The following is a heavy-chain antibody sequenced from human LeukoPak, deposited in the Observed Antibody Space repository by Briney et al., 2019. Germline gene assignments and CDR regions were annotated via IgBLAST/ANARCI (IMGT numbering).Heavy chain of an antibody. V-gene: IGHV4-59*11. CDR3: AVGSSSWYGPNFDY. D-gene: IGHD6-13*01. CDR1: GGSISSHY. CDR2: IYYSGST. Sequence: SETLSLTGTVSGGSISSHYWSWIRQPPGKALEWIGYIYYSGSTNYNPSLKSRVTISVDTSKNQFSLKLSSVTAADTAVYYCAVGSSSWYGPNFDYWGQGTLVTVSS. J-gene: IGHJ4*02.